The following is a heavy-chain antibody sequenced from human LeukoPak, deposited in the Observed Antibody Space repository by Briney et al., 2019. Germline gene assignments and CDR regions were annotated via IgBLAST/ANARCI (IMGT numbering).Heavy chain of an antibody. CDR1: VGFSFNNYW. J-gene: IGHJ4*02. CDR2: ITRDGSET. Sequence: GGSLRLSCAASVGFSFNNYWMTWVRQAPGQGLEWVATITRDGSETFYLDSVKGRFTISRDHAQNSLYLQMHSLRAEDTGVYYCARQGYSYLRYYFDYWGQGTLVTVSS. V-gene: IGHV3-7*01. CDR3: ARQGYSYLRYYFDY. D-gene: IGHD5-18*01.